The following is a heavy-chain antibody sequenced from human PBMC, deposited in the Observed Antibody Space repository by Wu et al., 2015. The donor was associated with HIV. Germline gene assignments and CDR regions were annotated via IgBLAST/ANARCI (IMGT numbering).Heavy chain of an antibody. D-gene: IGHD6-19*01. J-gene: IGHJ4*02. CDR2: ISAYNGNT. CDR3: ARGGLHPVAGTAVDY. Sequence: QVQLVQSGAEVKKPGASVKVSCKASGYTFTGYYMHWVRQAPGQGLEWMGWISAYNGNTNYAQKLQGRVTMTTDTSTSTAYMELKSLRSDDTAVYYCARGGLHPVAGTAVDYVGPGNAWSPSPQ. CDR1: GYTFTGYY. V-gene: IGHV1-18*04.